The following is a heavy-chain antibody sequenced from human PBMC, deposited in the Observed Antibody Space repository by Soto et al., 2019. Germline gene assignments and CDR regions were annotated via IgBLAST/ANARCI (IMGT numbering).Heavy chain of an antibody. CDR2: IYASGTT. Sequence: QVRLQESGPGLVKPSETLSLTCTVSGASISNYYWSWIRQPAGKGPECLGRIYASGTTTYNPSLRSRVTMSVDTSKNQFSLNLNSVTAADTAVYYCARESRSELGTVEYWGQGTLVTVSS. CDR1: GASISNYY. D-gene: IGHD1-1*01. V-gene: IGHV4-4*07. CDR3: ARESRSELGTVEY. J-gene: IGHJ4*02.